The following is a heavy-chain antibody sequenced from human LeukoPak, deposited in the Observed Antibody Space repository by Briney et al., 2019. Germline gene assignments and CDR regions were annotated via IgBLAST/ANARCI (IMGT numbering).Heavy chain of an antibody. CDR3: ARAGQWLGQYYFDY. D-gene: IGHD6-19*01. V-gene: IGHV3-53*01. Sequence: GGSLRLSCAASGFTVSSNYMSWIRQAPGEGLEWVSVIYSGDSTYYADSVKGRFTISRDNSKNTLYLQMNSLRAEDTAVYYCARAGQWLGQYYFDYWGQGTMVTVSS. J-gene: IGHJ4*02. CDR1: GFTVSSNY. CDR2: IYSGDST.